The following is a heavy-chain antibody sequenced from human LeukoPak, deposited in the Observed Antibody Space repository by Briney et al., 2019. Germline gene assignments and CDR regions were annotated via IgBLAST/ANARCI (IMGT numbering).Heavy chain of an antibody. CDR1: GYTFTSYD. Sequence: ASVKVSCKASGYTFTSYDINWVRQATGQGLEWMGWMNPNSGNTGYAQKFQGRVTITRNTSISTAYRELSSLRSEDTAVYYCARVMRGGYFFGYWGQGTLVTVSS. D-gene: IGHD2-21*01. V-gene: IGHV1-8*03. CDR2: MNPNSGNT. J-gene: IGHJ4*02. CDR3: ARVMRGGYFFGY.